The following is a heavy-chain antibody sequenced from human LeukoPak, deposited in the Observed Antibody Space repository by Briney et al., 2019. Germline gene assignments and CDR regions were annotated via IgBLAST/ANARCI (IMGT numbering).Heavy chain of an antibody. CDR1: GFTFSSYG. CDR3: ERLLSNTFYYGSGSHLDY. D-gene: IGHD3-10*01. V-gene: IGHV3-33*01. J-gene: IGHJ4*02. CDR2: TWYYGSNK. Sequence: GRSLRLSCAASGFTFSSYGMHGVRQAPGKGLEWVAFTWYYGSNKYYADSVKGRFTISRDNSKSKLYMQMKRLRDEDTAVYYCERLLSNTFYYGSGSHLDYWGQGTLVTVSS.